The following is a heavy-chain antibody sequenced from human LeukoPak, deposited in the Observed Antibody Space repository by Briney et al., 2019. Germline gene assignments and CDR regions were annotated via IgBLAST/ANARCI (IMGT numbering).Heavy chain of an antibody. CDR3: AKAGDFWSGYYYYYYYGVDV. CDR2: ISGSGGST. J-gene: IGHJ6*02. CDR1: GFTFSNYA. D-gene: IGHD3-3*01. Sequence: PGGSLRLSCAASGFTFSNYAMTWVRQAPGKGLEWVSAISGSGGSTYYADSVKGRFTISRDNSKNTLYLQMNSLRAEDTAVYYCAKAGDFWSGYYYYYYYGVDVWGQGTTVTVSS. V-gene: IGHV3-23*01.